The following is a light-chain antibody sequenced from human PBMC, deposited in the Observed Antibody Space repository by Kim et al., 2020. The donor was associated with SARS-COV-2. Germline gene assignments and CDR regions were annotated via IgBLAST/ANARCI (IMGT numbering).Light chain of an antibody. Sequence: SITISGTGTSSEVGSYNLVSWYQQHPGKAPKLMIYEVSKRPSGVSNRFSGSKSGNTASLTISGLQAEDEADYYCCSYAGSSTSVVFGGGTQLTVL. CDR1: SSEVGSYNL. J-gene: IGLJ2*01. CDR2: EVS. V-gene: IGLV2-23*02. CDR3: CSYAGSSTSVV.